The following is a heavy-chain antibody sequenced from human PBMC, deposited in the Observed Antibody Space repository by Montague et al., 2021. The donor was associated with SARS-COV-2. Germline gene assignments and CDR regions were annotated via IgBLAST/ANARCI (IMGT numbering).Heavy chain of an antibody. V-gene: IGHV4-34*01. J-gene: IGHJ6*02. D-gene: IGHD3-10*01. Sequence: KNNHSGSANYNPSLKSRVTISVDTSKNQFSLKLSSVTAADTAVYYCARVPYYCPATSLSMDVWGQGTTVTVAS. CDR2: NNHSGSA. CDR3: ARVPYYCPATSLSMDV.